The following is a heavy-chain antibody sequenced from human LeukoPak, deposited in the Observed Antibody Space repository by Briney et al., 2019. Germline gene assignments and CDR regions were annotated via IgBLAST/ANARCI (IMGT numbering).Heavy chain of an antibody. Sequence: GGSLRLSCAASGFTFSGYWMSWVRQAPGKGLEWVANIKQDGSEKYYVDSVKGRFTISRDNAKNSLYLQMNSLRAEDTAVYYCARDPSGYSTPDYWGQGTLVTVSS. CDR2: IKQDGSEK. D-gene: IGHD6-13*01. V-gene: IGHV3-7*01. J-gene: IGHJ4*02. CDR1: GFTFSGYW. CDR3: ARDPSGYSTPDY.